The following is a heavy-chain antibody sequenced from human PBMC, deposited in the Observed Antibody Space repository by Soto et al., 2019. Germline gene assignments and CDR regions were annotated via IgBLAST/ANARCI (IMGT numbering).Heavy chain of an antibody. J-gene: IGHJ6*02. CDR1: GFTFSNYA. CDR3: AKDILEVTPGMHV. D-gene: IGHD2-21*02. Sequence: EVQLLESGGGLVQPGGSLRLSCIASGFTFSNYAMSWVRQAPGKGLEWVSAIRGSATTTYYADSVTGRFTISRDNSKNTLYLQMNSLRVEDTAIYYCAKDILEVTPGMHVWGQGTTVTVSS. CDR2: IRGSATTT. V-gene: IGHV3-23*01.